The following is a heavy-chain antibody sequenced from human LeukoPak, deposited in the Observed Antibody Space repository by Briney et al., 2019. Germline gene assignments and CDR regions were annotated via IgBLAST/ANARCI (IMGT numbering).Heavy chain of an antibody. J-gene: IGHJ3*02. CDR3: ARESGRDYYDSSEFSDAAFDI. V-gene: IGHV4-59*01. D-gene: IGHD3-22*01. CDR2: ISDSGFT. CDR1: GGSIRYFY. Sequence: SETLSLTCSVSGGSIRYFYWSWLRQPPGKGLECRGDISDSGFTKNNPSLKSRVTISVDTSKKQFSLMMSSVTAADTAVYYCARESGRDYYDSSEFSDAAFDIWGQGKMVIVSS.